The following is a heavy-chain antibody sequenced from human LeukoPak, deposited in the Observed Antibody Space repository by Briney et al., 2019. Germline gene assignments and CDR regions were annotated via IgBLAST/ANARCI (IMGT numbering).Heavy chain of an antibody. J-gene: IGHJ4*02. CDR2: INHSGST. D-gene: IGHD4/OR15-4a*01. V-gene: IGHV4-34*01. CDR1: GGSISSYY. Sequence: SETLSLTCTVSGGSISSYYWSWIRQPPGKGLEWIGEINHSGSTNYNPSLKSRVTISVDTSKNQFSLKLSSVTAADTAVYYCARGRNYGGNYNDFDYWGQGTLVTVSS. CDR3: ARGRNYGGNYNDFDY.